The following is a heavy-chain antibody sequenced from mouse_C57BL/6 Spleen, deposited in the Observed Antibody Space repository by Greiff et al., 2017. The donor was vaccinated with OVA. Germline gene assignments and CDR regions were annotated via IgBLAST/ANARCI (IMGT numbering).Heavy chain of an antibody. CDR3: AKKDYYGSSSYAMDY. D-gene: IGHD1-1*01. CDR1: GFSLTSYG. CDR2: IWRGGST. Sequence: VQLQESGPGLVQPSQSLSITCTVSGFSLTSYGVHWVRQSPGKGLEWLGVIWRGGSTDYNAAFMSRLSITKDNSKSQVFFKMNSLQADDTAIYYCAKKDYYGSSSYAMDYWGQGTSVTVSS. V-gene: IGHV2-5*01. J-gene: IGHJ4*01.